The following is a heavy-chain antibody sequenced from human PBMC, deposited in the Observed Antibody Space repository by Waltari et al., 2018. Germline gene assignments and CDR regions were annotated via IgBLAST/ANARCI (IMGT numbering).Heavy chain of an antibody. CDR2: VDPEDGET. CDR1: GYTFTDYY. CDR3: ATVGPYYYDSRGYYFAFDI. J-gene: IGHJ3*02. V-gene: IGHV1-69-2*01. Sequence: EVQLVQSGAEVKKPGATVKISCKVSGYTFTDYYMHWVQQAPGKGLEWMGLVDPEDGETIYAEKFQGRVTITADTSTDTAYMELSSLRAEDTAVYYCATVGPYYYDSRGYYFAFDIWGQGTMVTVSS. D-gene: IGHD3-22*01.